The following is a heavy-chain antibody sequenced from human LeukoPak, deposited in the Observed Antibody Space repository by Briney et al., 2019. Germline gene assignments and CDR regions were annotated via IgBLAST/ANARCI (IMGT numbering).Heavy chain of an antibody. CDR3: ARDRYSYGY. J-gene: IGHJ4*02. CDR2: IYYSGST. Sequence: SETLSLTCTVPGGSISSYYWSWIRQPPGKGLEWIGYIYYSGSTNYNPSLKSRVTISVDTSKNQFSLKLSSVTAADTAVYYCARDRYSYGYWGQGTLVTVSS. V-gene: IGHV4-59*12. CDR1: GGSISSYY. D-gene: IGHD5-18*01.